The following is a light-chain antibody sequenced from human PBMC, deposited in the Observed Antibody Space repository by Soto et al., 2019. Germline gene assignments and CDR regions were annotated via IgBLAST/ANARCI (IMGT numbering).Light chain of an antibody. Sequence: QSALTQPASVSGSPGQSITISCTGTSSNVGSYNLVSWYQQHPGEAPKLMIYEASKLPSGVSNRFSGSKSGNTASLTISGLQAEDEADYYCCSYAGSDTMIFGGGTKLTVL. V-gene: IGLV2-23*01. J-gene: IGLJ2*01. CDR1: SSNVGSYNL. CDR2: EAS. CDR3: CSYAGSDTMI.